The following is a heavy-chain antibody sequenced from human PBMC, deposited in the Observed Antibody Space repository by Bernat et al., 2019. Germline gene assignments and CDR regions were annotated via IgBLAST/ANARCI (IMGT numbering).Heavy chain of an antibody. J-gene: IGHJ4*02. CDR3: ARDRLAAAILIALDD. V-gene: IGHV3-48*01. CDR2: ISSSSSTI. Sequence: EVQLVESGGGLVKPGGSLRLSCAASGFTFSSYSMNWVRQAPGKGLEWVSYISSSSSTIYYADSKKGRFTISRNNAKNLLYQQMNSLRAEDTAVYYCARDRLAAAILIALDDWGQGTLVTVSS. CDR1: GFTFSSYS. D-gene: IGHD2-2*01.